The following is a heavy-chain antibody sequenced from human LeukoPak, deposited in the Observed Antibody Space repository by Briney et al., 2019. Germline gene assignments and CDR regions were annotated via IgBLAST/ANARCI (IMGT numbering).Heavy chain of an antibody. CDR1: GFTFSNAW. D-gene: IGHD2-15*01. V-gene: IGHV3-15*01. Sequence: PGGSLRLSCTASGFTFSNAWMFWVRQAPGKGLEWVGRIKSKTDGGTTDYAAPVKGRFGISRDDSKNTVYLQMNSLKTEDTAVYYCTTDRWLRTLFWYFTLWGRGTLVTVSS. CDR3: TTDRWLRTLFWYFTL. CDR2: IKSKTDGGTT. J-gene: IGHJ2*01.